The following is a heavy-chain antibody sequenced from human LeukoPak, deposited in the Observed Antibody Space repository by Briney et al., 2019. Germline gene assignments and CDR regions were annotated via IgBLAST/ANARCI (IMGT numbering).Heavy chain of an antibody. CDR1: GGSISSYY. CDR3: ARCRDGYEDTFDY. Sequence: SETLSLTCTVSGGSISSYYWSWIRQPPGKGLEWIGYIYYSGSTNYNPSLKSRVTMSVDTSKNQFSLKLSSVTAADTAVYYCARCRDGYEDTFDYWGQGTLVTVSS. V-gene: IGHV4-59*08. CDR2: IYYSGST. D-gene: IGHD5-24*01. J-gene: IGHJ4*02.